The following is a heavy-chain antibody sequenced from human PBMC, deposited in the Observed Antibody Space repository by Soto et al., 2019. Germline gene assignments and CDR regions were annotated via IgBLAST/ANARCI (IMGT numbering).Heavy chain of an antibody. Sequence: SETLSLTCTVSGGSISSGGYYWSWIRQHPGKGLEWIGYIYYSGSTYYNPSLKSRVTISVDTSKNQFSLKLSSVTAADTAVYYCARRPAVGGSCYFDYWGQGTLVT. D-gene: IGHD2-15*01. J-gene: IGHJ4*02. CDR1: GGSISSGGYY. V-gene: IGHV4-31*03. CDR2: IYYSGST. CDR3: ARRPAVGGSCYFDY.